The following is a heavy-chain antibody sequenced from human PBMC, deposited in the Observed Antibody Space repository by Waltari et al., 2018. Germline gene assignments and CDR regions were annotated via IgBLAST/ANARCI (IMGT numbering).Heavy chain of an antibody. CDR3: ARDYYGDYVWDY. V-gene: IGHV1-18*01. D-gene: IGHD4-17*01. Sequence: QVHLVQSGAEVKEPEASVKVSCKASGNIFPNDGMSWVRNAPRQGLEWMRWISAVNGDTTYVQKFRDRFTMTTDTSTTTAYMELRGLRSDDTATYYCARDYYGDYVWDYWGQGTLVTVSS. CDR2: ISAVNGDT. CDR1: GNIFPNDG. J-gene: IGHJ4*02.